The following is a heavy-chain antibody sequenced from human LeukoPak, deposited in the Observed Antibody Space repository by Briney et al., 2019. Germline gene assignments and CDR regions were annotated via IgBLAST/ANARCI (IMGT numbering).Heavy chain of an antibody. V-gene: IGHV3-9*01. D-gene: IGHD3-22*01. CDR1: GFTFHDYA. J-gene: IGHJ4*02. CDR3: AKDTWDSSGYLSL. CDR2: ISWHSGSI. Sequence: GGSLRLSCAASGFTFHDYAMHWVRQAPGKGLEWVSGISWHSGSIGYADSVKGRFAISRDNAKNSLYLQMNSLRAEDTALYYCAKDTWDSSGYLSLWGQGTLVTVSS.